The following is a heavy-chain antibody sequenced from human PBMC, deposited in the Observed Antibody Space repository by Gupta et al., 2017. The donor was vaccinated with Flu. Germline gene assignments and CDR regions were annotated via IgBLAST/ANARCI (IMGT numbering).Heavy chain of an antibody. CDR3: AKGLYCSSTSCQMGYFDY. CDR2: ISGSGGST. CDR1: GFTFSSYA. V-gene: IGHV3-23*01. J-gene: IGHJ4*02. D-gene: IGHD2-2*01. Sequence: EVQLLESGGGLVQPGGSLRLSCAASGFTFSSYAMSWVGQAPGKGLEWVSAISGSGGSTYYADSVKGRFTISRDNSKNTLYLQMNSLRAEDTAVYYCAKGLYCSSTSCQMGYFDYWGQGTLVTVSS.